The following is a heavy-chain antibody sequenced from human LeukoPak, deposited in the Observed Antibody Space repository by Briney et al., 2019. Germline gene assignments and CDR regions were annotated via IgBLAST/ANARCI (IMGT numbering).Heavy chain of an antibody. D-gene: IGHD1-7*01. CDR2: IYYSGST. V-gene: IGHV4-59*01. J-gene: IGHJ2*01. CDR1: GGSISSYY. Sequence: PSETLSLTCTVSGGSISSYYWSWIRQPPGKGLEWIGYIYYSGSTNYNPSLKSRVTISVDTSKNQFSLKLSSVTAADTAVYYCARGELRDPWWYIDLWGRGTLVTVSS. CDR3: ARGELRDPWWYIDL.